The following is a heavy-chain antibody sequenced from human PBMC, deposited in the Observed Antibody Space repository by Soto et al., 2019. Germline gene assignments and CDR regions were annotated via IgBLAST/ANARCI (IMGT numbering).Heavy chain of an antibody. D-gene: IGHD4-4*01. V-gene: IGHV3-30*09. J-gene: IGHJ1*01. CDR2: ISFDGANK. CDR1: GFAFSNFP. Sequence: GGSLRLSGAVSGFAFSNFPLHWVRQAPGKGLEWVAVISFDGANKCYADSVKGRFALSRDNSKNTVFLQMNSLRRDDTAIYYCARRTLVTNSYFQHWGQGTQVTVSS. CDR3: ARRTLVTNSYFQH.